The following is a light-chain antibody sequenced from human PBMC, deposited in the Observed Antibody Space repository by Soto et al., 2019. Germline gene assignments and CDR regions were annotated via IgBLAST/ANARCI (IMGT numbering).Light chain of an antibody. CDR2: KAS. J-gene: IGKJ2*01. CDR3: HQYNAHPYT. V-gene: IGKV1-5*03. CDR1: QSIHSW. Sequence: DFQMTQSPSTLSASVGDRVTITCRASQSIHSWLAWYQLKPGRAPKLLMYKASTLESGVPSRFSGSGSGTEFPLTISSVQPDDFAAYDCHQYNAHPYTFGQGTKLEIK.